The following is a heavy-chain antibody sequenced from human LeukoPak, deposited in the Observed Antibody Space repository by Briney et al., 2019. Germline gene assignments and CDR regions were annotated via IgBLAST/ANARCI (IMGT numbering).Heavy chain of an antibody. CDR3: ARVRATFSPHFDN. CDR2: INSDGSIT. V-gene: IGHV3-74*01. Sequence: GGSLRLSCAASGFTFSSYWMHWVRQAPGKGLMWVSRINSDGSITNYADSVKRRFTTSRDNAKNTLYLQMNSLRAEDTAVYYCARVRATFSPHFDNWGQGTLVTVSS. D-gene: IGHD5-12*01. CDR1: GFTFSSYW. J-gene: IGHJ4*02.